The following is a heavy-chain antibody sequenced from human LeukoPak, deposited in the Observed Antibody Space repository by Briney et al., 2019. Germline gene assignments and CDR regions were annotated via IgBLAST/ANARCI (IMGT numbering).Heavy chain of an antibody. CDR2: IYYSGST. J-gene: IGHJ3*02. CDR1: DDSIRSSAYY. D-gene: IGHD3-10*01. V-gene: IGHV4-39*01. Sequence: SVTLSLTCAVSDDSIRSSAYYWGWIRQPPGKGLEWIGRIYYSGSTYYNPSLKSRVTISIDTSKNQFSLKLSSVTAADTAVYYCASEPYGSGSFLGAFDIWGQGTMVTVSS. CDR3: ASEPYGSGSFLGAFDI.